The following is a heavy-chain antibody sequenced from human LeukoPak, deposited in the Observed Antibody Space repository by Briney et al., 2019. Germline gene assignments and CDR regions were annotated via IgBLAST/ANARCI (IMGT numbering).Heavy chain of an antibody. V-gene: IGHV3-23*01. CDR1: GFTFSTYA. D-gene: IGHD3-10*01. CDR2: LDHDGGST. CDR3: AKDRLWFGELLYYFDY. J-gene: IGHJ4*02. Sequence: GGSLRLSCATSGFTFSTYAMSWVRQAPGKGLEWVSALDHDGGSTYYADSVKGRFTIFRDNSKNTLYLQISSLRVEDTAVYYCAKDRLWFGELLYYFDYWGQGTLVTVSS.